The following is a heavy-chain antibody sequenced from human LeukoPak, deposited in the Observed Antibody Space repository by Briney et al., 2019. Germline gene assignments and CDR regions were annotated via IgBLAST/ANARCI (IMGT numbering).Heavy chain of an antibody. CDR1: GYTLTELS. CDR3: ATGDIVATPYAFDI. Sequence: ASVKVSCKVSGYTLTELSMHWVRQAPGKGLEWMGGFDPEDGETIHAQKFQGRVTMTEDTSTDTAYMELSSLRSEDTAVYYCATGDIVATPYAFDIWGQGTMVTVSS. CDR2: FDPEDGET. D-gene: IGHD5-12*01. V-gene: IGHV1-24*01. J-gene: IGHJ3*02.